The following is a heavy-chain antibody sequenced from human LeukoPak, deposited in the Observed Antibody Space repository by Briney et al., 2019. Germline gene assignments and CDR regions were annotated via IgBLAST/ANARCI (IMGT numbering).Heavy chain of an antibody. CDR3: ARRGGSYYFDP. CDR2: IYPGDSDT. V-gene: IGHV5-51*01. D-gene: IGHD2-15*01. J-gene: IGHJ5*02. Sequence: PGESLKISCKGSGYDFSSYWIGWVRQMPGKGLEWMGIIYPGDSDTRYRLSFQGQVTISADKSIATAYLQWSSLKASGTAMYYCARRGGSYYFDPWGQGTLVTVSS. CDR1: GYDFSSYW.